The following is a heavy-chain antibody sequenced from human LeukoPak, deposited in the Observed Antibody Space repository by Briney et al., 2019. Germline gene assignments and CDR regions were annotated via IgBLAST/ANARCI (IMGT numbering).Heavy chain of an antibody. D-gene: IGHD3-10*01. CDR1: GGSISSNSYN. J-gene: IGHJ3*02. Sequence: SETLSLTCTVSGGSISSNSYNWVRIRPPPGKGLDSMGSIYYSRRSSYNPSLKSRVSISVDTSKNKYSLKLSTMTAADAAVYYCAGTMIRGVIGDFDNWGQGTMVTVSS. V-gene: IGHV4-39*01. CDR3: AGTMIRGVIGDFDN. CDR2: IYYSRRS.